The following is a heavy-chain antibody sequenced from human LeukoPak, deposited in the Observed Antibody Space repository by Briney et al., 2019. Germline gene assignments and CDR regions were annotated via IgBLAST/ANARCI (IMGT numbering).Heavy chain of an antibody. CDR2: ISSSSSYI. Sequence: GGSLRLSCAASGFTLSSSSMNWVRQAPGKGLEWVSSISSSSSYIYYADSLKGRFTISRDNAKNSLNLQMHSLRGEDTAVYYCAKTDVVVVATTPNWFDAWGQGTLVTVSS. J-gene: IGHJ5*02. CDR1: GFTLSSSS. V-gene: IGHV3-21*01. CDR3: AKTDVVVVATTPNWFDA. D-gene: IGHD2-15*01.